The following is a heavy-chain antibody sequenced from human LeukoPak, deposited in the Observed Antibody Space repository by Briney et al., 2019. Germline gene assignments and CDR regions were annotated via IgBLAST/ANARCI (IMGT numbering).Heavy chain of an antibody. D-gene: IGHD2-21*01. Sequence: SETLSLTCTVSGGSISSYYWSWIRQPPGKGLEWIGYIYYSGSTNYNPSLKSRVTISVDTSKNQFSLKLSSVTAADTAVYYCARSPHHSDFDCWGQGTLVTVSS. J-gene: IGHJ4*02. V-gene: IGHV4-59*08. CDR2: IYYSGST. CDR3: ARSPHHSDFDC. CDR1: GGSISSYY.